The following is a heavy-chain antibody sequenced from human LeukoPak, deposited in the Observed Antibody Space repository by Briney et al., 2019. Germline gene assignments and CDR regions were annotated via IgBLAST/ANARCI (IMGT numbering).Heavy chain of an antibody. CDR1: GFTFSSYG. CDR2: ISYDGSNK. J-gene: IGHJ4*02. Sequence: GRSLRLSCAASGFTFSSYGMHWVRQAPGKGLEWVAVISYDGSNKYYADSVKGRFTISRDNSKNTLYLQMNSLRAEDTAVYYCAKEGTPVGYYYDSSGYYYLGYWGQGTLVTVSS. V-gene: IGHV3-30*18. CDR3: AKEGTPVGYYYDSSGYYYLGY. D-gene: IGHD3-22*01.